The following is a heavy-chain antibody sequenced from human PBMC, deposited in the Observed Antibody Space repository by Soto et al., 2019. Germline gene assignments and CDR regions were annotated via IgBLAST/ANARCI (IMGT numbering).Heavy chain of an antibody. D-gene: IGHD3-10*01. V-gene: IGHV5-51*01. J-gene: IGHJ6*02. CDR1: GYSFTSYW. Sequence: PGESLKISCKGSGYSFTSYWIGWVRQMPGKGLEWMGIIYPGDSDTRYSPSFQGQVTISADKSISTAYLQWSSLKASDTAMYYCARFPPFQYYYGSGTNPRRYYYYGMDVWGQGTTVTVSS. CDR3: ARFPPFQYYYGSGTNPRRYYYYGMDV. CDR2: IYPGDSDT.